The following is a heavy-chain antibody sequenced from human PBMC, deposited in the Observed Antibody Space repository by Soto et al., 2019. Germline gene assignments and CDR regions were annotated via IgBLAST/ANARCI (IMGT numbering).Heavy chain of an antibody. CDR2: IYYSGST. J-gene: IGHJ5*02. D-gene: IGHD1-26*01. V-gene: IGHV4-59*01. CDR3: ARNRGGSDGVPFDP. Sequence: SETLSLTCTVSGGSISSYYWSWIRQPPGKCLEWIGYIYYSGSTNYNPSLKSRVTISVDTSKNQFSLKLSSVTAADTVFYYCARNRGGSDGVPFDPWGQGSLVTVSS. CDR1: GGSISSYY.